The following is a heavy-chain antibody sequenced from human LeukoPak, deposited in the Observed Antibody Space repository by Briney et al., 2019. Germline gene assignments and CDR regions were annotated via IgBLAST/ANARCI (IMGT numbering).Heavy chain of an antibody. Sequence: PGGSLRLSCAASGFTFSSYGMSWVRQAPGKGLEWVSAISGSGGSTFYADSVKGRFTISRDNSKNTLYLQMNSLRAEDTAVYYCARRAGGYSHPYDYWGQGILVTVPS. V-gene: IGHV3-23*01. J-gene: IGHJ4*02. CDR3: ARRAGGYSHPYDY. D-gene: IGHD4-23*01. CDR1: GFTFSSYG. CDR2: ISGSGGST.